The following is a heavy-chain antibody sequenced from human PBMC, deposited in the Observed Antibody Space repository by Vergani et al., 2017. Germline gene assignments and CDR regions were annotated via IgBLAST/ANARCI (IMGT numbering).Heavy chain of an antibody. D-gene: IGHD5-24*01. CDR3: ARDPPGGWLQFPADY. V-gene: IGHV4-34*02. CDR1: GGSFSGYY. J-gene: IGHJ4*02. Sequence: QVQLQQWGAGLLKPSETLSLTCAVYGGSFSGYYWSWIRQPPGKGLEWIGEINHSGSTNYNPSLKSRVTISVDTSKNQFSLKLSSVTAADTAVYYCARDPPGGWLQFPADYWGQGTLVTVSS. CDR2: INHSGST.